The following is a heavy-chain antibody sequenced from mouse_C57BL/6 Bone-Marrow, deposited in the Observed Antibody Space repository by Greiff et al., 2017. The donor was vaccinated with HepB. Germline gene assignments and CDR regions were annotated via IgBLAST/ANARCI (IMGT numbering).Heavy chain of an antibody. D-gene: IGHD1-1*01. J-gene: IGHJ1*03. CDR1: GFTFSDAW. V-gene: IGHV6-6*01. CDR3: TAIYYYGSSPLLGFDV. Sequence: EVKLVESGGGLVQPGGSMKLSCAASGFTFSDAWMDWVRQSPEKGLEWVAEIRNKANNHATYYAESVKGRFTISRDDSKSSVYLQMNSLRAEDTGIYYCTAIYYYGSSPLLGFDVWGTGTTVTVSS. CDR2: IRNKANNHAT.